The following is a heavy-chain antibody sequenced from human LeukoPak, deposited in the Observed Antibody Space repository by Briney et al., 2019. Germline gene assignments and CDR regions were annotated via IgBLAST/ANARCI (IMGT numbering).Heavy chain of an antibody. CDR3: ARDFSSSWYYVSSIDFGPDY. J-gene: IGHJ4*02. CDR1: GFTLSSYA. V-gene: IGHV3-30-3*01. Sequence: PGGSLRLSCAASGFTLSSYAMHWVRQAPGKGLEWVAVISYDGSNKYYADSVKGRFSISRDTSKNTLYLQMNSLRAEDTAVYYCARDFSSSWYYVSSIDFGPDYWGQGTLVTVSS. D-gene: IGHD6-13*01. CDR2: ISYDGSNK.